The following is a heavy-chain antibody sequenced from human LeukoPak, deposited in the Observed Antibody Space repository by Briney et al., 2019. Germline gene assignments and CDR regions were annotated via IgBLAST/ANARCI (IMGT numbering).Heavy chain of an antibody. CDR1: GDSVSSNSSA. V-gene: IGHV6-1*01. CDR2: TYYRSKWYN. CDR3: ARAKGRCPLFDH. Sequence: SQTLSHTCAISGDSVSSNSSAWNWIRQSPSRGLEWLGRTYYRSKWYNDYAVSVKGRIAINPDTSKNQFSLQLNSVTPEDTAVYYCARAKGRCPLFDHWGQGTLVTVSS. D-gene: IGHD2-15*01. J-gene: IGHJ4*02.